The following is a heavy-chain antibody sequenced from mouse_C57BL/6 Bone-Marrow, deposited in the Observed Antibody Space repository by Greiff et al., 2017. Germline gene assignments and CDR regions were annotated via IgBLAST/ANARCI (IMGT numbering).Heavy chain of an antibody. CDR2: IYPGSGST. CDR1: GYTFTSYW. V-gene: IGHV1-55*01. CDR3: ARGRVDYRD. Sequence: QVQLQQPGAELVKPGASVKMSCKASGYTFTSYWITWVKQRPRQGLEWIGDIYPGSGSTNYNEKFKSKATLTVDTSSSTAYMQRSSLTSEDSAVYYGARGRVDYRDWGQGPTLTVSS. D-gene: IGHD2-4*01. J-gene: IGHJ2*01.